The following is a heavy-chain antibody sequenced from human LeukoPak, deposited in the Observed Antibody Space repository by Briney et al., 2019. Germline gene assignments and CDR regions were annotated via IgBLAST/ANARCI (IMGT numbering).Heavy chain of an antibody. CDR1: GGTFSSYA. CDR3: ATQTERITIFGVDTYYFDY. CDR2: IIPIFGTA. D-gene: IGHD3-3*01. V-gene: IGHV1-69*06. Sequence: SVNVSCKASGGTFSSYAISWVRQAPGQGLEWMGGIIPIFGTANYAQKFQGRVTITADKSTSTAYMELSSLRSEDTAVYYCATQTERITIFGVDTYYFDYWGQGTLVTVSS. J-gene: IGHJ4*02.